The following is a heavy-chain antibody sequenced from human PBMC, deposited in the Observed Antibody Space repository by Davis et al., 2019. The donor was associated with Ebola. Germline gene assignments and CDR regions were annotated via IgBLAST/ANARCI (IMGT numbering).Heavy chain of an antibody. D-gene: IGHD3-10*01. CDR2: IGTAGDT. V-gene: IGHV3-13*01. CDR3: ARAVGGGLYFDL. J-gene: IGHJ2*01. Sequence: PGGSLRLSCAASGFTFSSYDMHWVRQVTGKGLEWVSAIGTAGDTYYPGSVKGRFTISRENAKNSLYLQMNSLRAGDTAVYYCARAVGGGLYFDLWGRGTLVTVSS. CDR1: GFTFSSYD.